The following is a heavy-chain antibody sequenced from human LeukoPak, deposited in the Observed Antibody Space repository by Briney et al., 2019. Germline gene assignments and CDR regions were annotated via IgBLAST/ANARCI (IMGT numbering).Heavy chain of an antibody. CDR3: ARGQSIVVAAAGTGWFDP. CDR1: GFTFSSYG. D-gene: IGHD6-13*01. V-gene: IGHV3-33*01. Sequence: GRSLRLSCAASGFTFSSYGMHWVRQAPGKGLEWVAVIWYDGSNKYYADSVKGRFTISRDNSKNTLYLQMNSLRAEDTAVYYCARGQSIVVAAAGTGWFDPWGQGTLVTVSS. CDR2: IWYDGSNK. J-gene: IGHJ5*02.